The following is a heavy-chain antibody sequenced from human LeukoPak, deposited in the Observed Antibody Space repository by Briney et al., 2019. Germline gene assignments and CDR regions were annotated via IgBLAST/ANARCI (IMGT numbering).Heavy chain of an antibody. CDR2: FDPEDGET. CDR3: ATGNRVVVVIDYYYYGMDV. Sequence: GASVKVSCKVSGYTLTELSMHWVRQAPGKGLEWMGGFDPEDGETIYAQKFQGRVTMTEDTSTDTAYMELSSLRSEDTAVYYCATGNRVVVVIDYYYYGMDVWGQGTTVTVSS. CDR1: GYTLTELS. D-gene: IGHD3-22*01. J-gene: IGHJ6*02. V-gene: IGHV1-24*01.